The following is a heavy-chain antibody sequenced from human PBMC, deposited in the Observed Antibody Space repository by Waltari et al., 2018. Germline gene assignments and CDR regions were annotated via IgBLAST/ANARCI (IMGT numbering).Heavy chain of an antibody. J-gene: IGHJ6*02. CDR2: IIPIFGTA. V-gene: IGHV1-69*05. Sequence: QVQLVQSGAEVKKPGSSVKVSCKASGGTFSSYAISGVRPGPGQGLEWMGGIIPIFGTANYAQKFQGRVTITTDESTSTAYMELSSLRSEDTAVYYCARERWRPYSSGWSSYYYGMDVWGQGTTVTVSS. CDR3: ARERWRPYSSGWSSYYYGMDV. D-gene: IGHD6-19*01. CDR1: GGTFSSYA.